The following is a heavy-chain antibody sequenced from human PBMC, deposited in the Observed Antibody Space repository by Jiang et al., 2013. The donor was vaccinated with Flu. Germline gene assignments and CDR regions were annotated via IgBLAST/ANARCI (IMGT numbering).Heavy chain of an antibody. CDR3: ARGGGPYCSGGSCYSAYYYGMDV. CDR1: GDSVSSNSAA. CDR2: TYYRSKWYN. J-gene: IGHJ6*02. Sequence: QTLSLTCAISGDSVSSNSAAWNWIRQSPSRGLEWLGRTYYRSKWYNDYAVSVKSRITINPDTSKNQFSLQLNSVTPEDTAVYYCARGGGPYCSGGSCYSAYYYGMDVWGQGTTVTVSS. V-gene: IGHV6-1*01. D-gene: IGHD2-15*01.